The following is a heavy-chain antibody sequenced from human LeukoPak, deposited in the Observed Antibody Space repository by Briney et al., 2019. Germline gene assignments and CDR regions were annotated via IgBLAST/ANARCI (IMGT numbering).Heavy chain of an antibody. J-gene: IGHJ6*03. D-gene: IGHD6-25*01. Sequence: PGGSLRLSCAASGFTFSSYWMSWVRQAPGKGLEWVANIKQDGSEKNYVDSEKGRFTISRDNAKKSLYLQMNSLRAEDTAVYYCAKDCSSGSYMPYCMDVWGKGTTVTISS. V-gene: IGHV3-7*01. CDR1: GFTFSSYW. CDR2: IKQDGSEK. CDR3: AKDCSSGSYMPYCMDV.